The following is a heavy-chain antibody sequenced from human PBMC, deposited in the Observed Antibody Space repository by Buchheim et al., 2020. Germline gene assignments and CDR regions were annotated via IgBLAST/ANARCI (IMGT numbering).Heavy chain of an antibody. CDR3: ARDQGDIVVVATTLLDY. J-gene: IGHJ4*02. CDR2: INPSGGST. D-gene: IGHD2-15*01. Sequence: QVQLVQSGAEVKKPGASVKVSCKASGYTFTSYYMHWVRQAPGQGLEWMGIINPSGGSTSYAQKFQGRVTMPRDTSTSTVYMELSSLRSEDTAVYYCARDQGDIVVVATTLLDYWGQGTL. CDR1: GYTFTSYY. V-gene: IGHV1-46*01.